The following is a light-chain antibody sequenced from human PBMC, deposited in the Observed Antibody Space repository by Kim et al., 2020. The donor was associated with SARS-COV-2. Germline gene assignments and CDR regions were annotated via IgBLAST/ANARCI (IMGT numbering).Light chain of an antibody. Sequence: VSPGHAARITCSGDILSQRNVRWCQQKPGQAHLLVIYRDRERPSGIPERFSGSSSGTTVTLTISGAQVEDESDYYCYSATDNNRVFGGGTQLAVL. CDR3: YSATDNNRV. CDR1: ILSQRN. J-gene: IGLJ2*01. CDR2: RDR. V-gene: IGLV3-27*01.